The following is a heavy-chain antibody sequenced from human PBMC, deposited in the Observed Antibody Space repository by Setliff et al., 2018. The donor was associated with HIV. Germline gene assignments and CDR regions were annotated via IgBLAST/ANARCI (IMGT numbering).Heavy chain of an antibody. CDR1: GASISEYF. CDR2: IYYTGSS. D-gene: IGHD6-25*01. CDR3: ARHDFNSGVNGRIFDI. Sequence: SETLSLTCTVSGASISEYFWSWIRQSPGRRPEWIGHIYYTGSSKYSPSLKSRVTMSVDMARNQFSLNLTSVTAADTAVYYCARHDFNSGVNGRIFDIWGQGTLVTAPQ. V-gene: IGHV4-59*08. J-gene: IGHJ4*02.